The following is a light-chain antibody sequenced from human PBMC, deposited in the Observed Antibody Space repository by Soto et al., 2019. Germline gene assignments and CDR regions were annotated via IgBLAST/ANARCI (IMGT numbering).Light chain of an antibody. J-gene: IGKJ5*01. CDR2: GVS. Sequence: VCTQAPATLSVSPGARVTLSCRASQSVVSSSFAWYQQPPGQAHRLLIYGVSSRATGIPDRFSGSGSGTDLTINIHRLQPEDCEVYECQQYGSSPITFCQGTRLEIK. V-gene: IGKV3-20*01. CDR3: QQYGSSPIT. CDR1: QSVVSSS.